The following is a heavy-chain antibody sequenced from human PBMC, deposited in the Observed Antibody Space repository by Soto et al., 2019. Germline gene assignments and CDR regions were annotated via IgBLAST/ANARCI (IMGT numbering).Heavy chain of an antibody. V-gene: IGHV4-59*01. D-gene: IGHD2-21*01. Sequence: PSETLSLTCTVSGGSISNFYCSWIRQPPGKGLEWIGYISYSGNTNYNPSLKSRVSISVDTSKNQLSLNLTSVTAADTAVYYCARATMVISRSYFDSWGQGTPVPVSS. CDR1: GGSISNFY. CDR2: ISYSGNT. CDR3: ARATMVISRSYFDS. J-gene: IGHJ4*02.